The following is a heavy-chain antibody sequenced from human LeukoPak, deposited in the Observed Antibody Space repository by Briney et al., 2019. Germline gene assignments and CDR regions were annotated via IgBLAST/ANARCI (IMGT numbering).Heavy chain of an antibody. V-gene: IGHV1-69*13. CDR1: GGTFSSYA. CDR3: ARVFQPGAIGFGELLSYYYYGMDV. Sequence: GASVKVSYKASGGTFSSYAISWVRQAPGQGLEWMGGIIPIFGTANYAQKFQGRVTITADESTSTAYMELSSLRSEDTAVYYCARVFQPGAIGFGELLSYYYYGMDVWGQGTTVTVSS. D-gene: IGHD3-10*01. CDR2: IIPIFGTA. J-gene: IGHJ6*02.